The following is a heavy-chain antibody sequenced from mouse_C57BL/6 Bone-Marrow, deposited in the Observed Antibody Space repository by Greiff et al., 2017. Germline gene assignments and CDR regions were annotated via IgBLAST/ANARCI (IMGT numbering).Heavy chain of an antibody. CDR2: ISDGGSYT. CDR3: ARDYGYGGEITTYYFDY. Sequence: EVKLVESGGGLVKPGGSLKLSCAASGFTFSSYAMSWVRQTPEKRLEWVATISDGGSYTYYPDNVKGRFTISRDNAKNNLYLQMSHLKSEDTAMYYCARDYGYGGEITTYYFDYWGQGTTLTVSS. J-gene: IGHJ2*01. V-gene: IGHV5-4*03. CDR1: GFTFSSYA. D-gene: IGHD2-2*01.